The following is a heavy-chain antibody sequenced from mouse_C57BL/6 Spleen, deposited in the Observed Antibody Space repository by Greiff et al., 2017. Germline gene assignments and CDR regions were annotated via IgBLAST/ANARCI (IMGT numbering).Heavy chain of an antibody. Sequence: EVQLVESGGDLVKPGGSLKLSCAASGFTFSSYGMSWVRQTPDKRLEWVATISSGGSYTYYPDSVKGRFTISRDNAKNTLYLQMSSLKSEDTAMYYCARSTTVVATRYFEVWGTGTTVTVSS. J-gene: IGHJ1*03. V-gene: IGHV5-6*01. CDR2: ISSGGSYT. D-gene: IGHD1-1*01. CDR3: ARSTTVVATRYFEV. CDR1: GFTFSSYG.